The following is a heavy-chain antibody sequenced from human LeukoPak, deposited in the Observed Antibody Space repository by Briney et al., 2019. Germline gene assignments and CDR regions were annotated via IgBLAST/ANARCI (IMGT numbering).Heavy chain of an antibody. V-gene: IGHV4-59*01. Sequence: KSSETLSLTCTVSGGSISSYYWNWIRQPPGKGLEWVGYIDYSGTTNYNPSLKSRVTMSVDTSKNQFSLKVRSVTAADTAVYYCARGIRETMEPFDHWGQGTLVTVSS. CDR3: ARGIRETMEPFDH. D-gene: IGHD1-14*01. CDR1: GGSISSYY. CDR2: IDYSGTT. J-gene: IGHJ4*02.